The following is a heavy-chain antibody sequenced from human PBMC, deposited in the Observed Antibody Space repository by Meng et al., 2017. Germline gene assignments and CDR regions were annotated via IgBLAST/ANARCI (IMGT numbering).Heavy chain of an antibody. D-gene: IGHD1-26*01. CDR1: GFTFDDYG. CDR2: INWNGGST. Sequence: EVALVESWGGVVRPGGSLRLSCAASGFTFDDYGMSWVRQAPGKGLEWVSGINWNGGSTGYADSAKGQFTISRDNAKNSLYLQMNSLRAEDTALYYCARNSGSYPYWYFDLWGRGTLVTVSS. J-gene: IGHJ2*01. V-gene: IGHV3-20*04. CDR3: ARNSGSYPYWYFDL.